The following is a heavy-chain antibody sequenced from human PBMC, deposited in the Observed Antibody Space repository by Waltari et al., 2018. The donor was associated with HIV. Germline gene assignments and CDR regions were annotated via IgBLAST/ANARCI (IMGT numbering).Heavy chain of an antibody. J-gene: IGHJ4*02. D-gene: IGHD6-13*01. Sequence: EVHLLESGGRVVRPGGSLRLSCAASGFNFDDYGLTWVRQVPRKGRAWVSGINWNGGSTGYADSVKGRFTISRDNANNHLYLQMNSLRAEDTALYYCARRSSSGSWYSSLDYWGQGTLVIVSS. CDR1: GFNFDDYG. V-gene: IGHV3-20*04. CDR3: ARRSSSGSWYSSLDY. CDR2: INWNGGST.